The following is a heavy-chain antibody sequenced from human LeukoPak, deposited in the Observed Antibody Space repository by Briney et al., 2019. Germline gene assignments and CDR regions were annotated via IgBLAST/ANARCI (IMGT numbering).Heavy chain of an antibody. CDR1: GYTFTSYG. V-gene: IGHV1-18*01. J-gene: IGHJ6*02. D-gene: IGHD4-17*01. CDR2: ISAYNGNT. Sequence: ASVKVSCKASGYTFTSYGISWVRQAPGQGLEWMGWISAYNGNTNYAQKLQGRVTMTTDTSTSTAYMELRSLRSDDTAVYYCARDGDYDPYYYGMDVWGLGTTVTVSS. CDR3: ARDGDYDPYYYGMDV.